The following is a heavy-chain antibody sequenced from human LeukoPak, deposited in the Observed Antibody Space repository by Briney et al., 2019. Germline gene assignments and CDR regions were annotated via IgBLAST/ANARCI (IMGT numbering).Heavy chain of an antibody. CDR1: GGSFSGYY. V-gene: IGHV4-34*01. CDR2: INHSGST. D-gene: IGHD4-17*01. CDR3: ARGAVPIPPRPFDY. J-gene: IGHJ4*02. Sequence: SETLSLTCAVYGGSFSGYYWSWIRQPPGKGLEWIGEINHSGSTNYNPSLKSRVTISVDTSKNQFSLKLSSVTAGDTAVYYCARGAVPIPPRPFDYWGQGTLVTVSS.